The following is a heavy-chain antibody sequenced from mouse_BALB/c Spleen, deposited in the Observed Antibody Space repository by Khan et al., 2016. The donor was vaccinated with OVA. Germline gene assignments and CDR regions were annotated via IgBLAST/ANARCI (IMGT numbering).Heavy chain of an antibody. CDR3: ARGNYYGYALDY. CDR2: ISYSGST. V-gene: IGHV3-2*02. J-gene: IGHJ4*01. D-gene: IGHD1-1*01. Sequence: EVQLQESGPGLVKPSQSLSLTCTVNGYSITSNYAWNWIRQFPGNKLEWMGYISYSGSTNYNPSLKSRLSITPDTSKNQFFLLLHSSTTADSATYYCARGNYYGYALDYWGQGTSVTVSS. CDR1: GYSITSNYA.